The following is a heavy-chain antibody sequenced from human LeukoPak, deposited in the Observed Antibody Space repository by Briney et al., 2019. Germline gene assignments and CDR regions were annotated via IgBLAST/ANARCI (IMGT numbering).Heavy chain of an antibody. D-gene: IGHD5-18*01. CDR1: GFAFSSYA. V-gene: IGHV3-23*01. CDR3: AKDDVDTAMVFAFDI. CDR2: ISGSGGST. Sequence: GSLRLSCAASGFAFSSYAMSWVRQAPGKGLEWVSAISGSGGSTYYADSVKDRFTISRDNSKNTLYLQMNSVRAEDTAVYYCAKDDVDTAMVFAFDIWGQGTMVTVSS. J-gene: IGHJ3*02.